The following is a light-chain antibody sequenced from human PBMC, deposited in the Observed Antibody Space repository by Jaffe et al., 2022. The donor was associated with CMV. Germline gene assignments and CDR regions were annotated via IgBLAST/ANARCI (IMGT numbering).Light chain of an antibody. Sequence: QSALTQSPSASGSPGQSVTISCTGTSSDVGGYNYVSWYQQHPGKAPKLMIYEVTKRPSGVPDRFSGSKSGNTASLTVSGLQADDEADYYCSSYAGYNTLIFGGGTKLTVL. CDR2: EVT. CDR1: SSDVGGYNY. CDR3: SSYAGYNTLI. J-gene: IGLJ2*01. V-gene: IGLV2-8*01.